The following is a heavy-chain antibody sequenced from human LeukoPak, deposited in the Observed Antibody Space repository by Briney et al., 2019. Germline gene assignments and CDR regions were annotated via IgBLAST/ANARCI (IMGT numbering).Heavy chain of an antibody. Sequence: SGPTLVNPTQTLTLTCTFSGFSLSTSGVGVGWIRQPPGKALEWLALIYWSDDKRYSPSLKSRLTITKDTSKNQVVLTMTNMDPVDTATYYCAHRLRSSSSPYAEYFQHWGQGTLVTVSS. V-gene: IGHV2-5*01. CDR2: IYWSDDK. J-gene: IGHJ1*01. D-gene: IGHD6-6*01. CDR3: AHRLRSSSSPYAEYFQH. CDR1: GFSLSTSGVG.